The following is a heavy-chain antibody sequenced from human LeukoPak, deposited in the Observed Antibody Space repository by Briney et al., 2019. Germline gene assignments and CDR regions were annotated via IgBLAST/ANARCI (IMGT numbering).Heavy chain of an antibody. V-gene: IGHV3-74*01. CDR1: GLTFSGYW. CDR2: INGDGSST. D-gene: IGHD2-15*01. Sequence: PGGSLRLSCAASGLTFSGYWMHWVRQAPGKGLVWVSRINGDGSSTSYADSVKGRFTISRDNAKNTLYLQMNSLGAEDTAVYYCARARHCSSGTCYKDYWGQGTLVTVSS. J-gene: IGHJ4*02. CDR3: ARARHCSSGTCYKDY.